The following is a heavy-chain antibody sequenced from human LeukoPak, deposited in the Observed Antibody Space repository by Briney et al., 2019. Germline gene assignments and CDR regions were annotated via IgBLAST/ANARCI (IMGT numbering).Heavy chain of an antibody. J-gene: IGHJ4*02. CDR1: GGSFSGYY. V-gene: IGHV4-34*01. CDR3: ARGRRGSGSYYKIPFDY. CDR2: INHSGST. Sequence: SETLSLTCAVYGGSFSGYYWSWIRQPPGKGLEWIGEINHSGSTNYNPSLKSRVTISVDTSKNQFSLKLSSVTAADTAVYYCARGRRGSGSYYKIPFDYWGQGTLVTVSS. D-gene: IGHD3-10*01.